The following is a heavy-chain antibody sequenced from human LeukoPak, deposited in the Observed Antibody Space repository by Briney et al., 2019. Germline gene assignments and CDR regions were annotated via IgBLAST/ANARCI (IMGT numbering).Heavy chain of an antibody. J-gene: IGHJ4*02. CDR1: GGSISSYF. CDR3: ARGCSYGYYPFDY. D-gene: IGHD5-18*01. V-gene: IGHV4-4*07. Sequence: PSETLSLTCTVSGGSISSYFWSWVRQPAGRGLEWIGRIYTSGSTNYNPSLKSRVSMSVDTSKNQFSLKLSSVTAADTAVYYCARGCSYGYYPFDYWGQGTLVTVSS. CDR2: IYTSGST.